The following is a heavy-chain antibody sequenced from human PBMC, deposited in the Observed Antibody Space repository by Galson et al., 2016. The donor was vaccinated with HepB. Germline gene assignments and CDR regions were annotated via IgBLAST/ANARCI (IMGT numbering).Heavy chain of an antibody. CDR3: ARERISMMIEVVIPSHPLRH. D-gene: IGHD3-22*01. V-gene: IGHV1-2*06. CDR1: GYTFTDYY. J-gene: IGHJ1*01. Sequence: SVKVSCKASGYTFTDYYIHWVRQAPGQGLEWMGRVNPKSGATNYAQEFQGRVTMTSDTSINTVYMELSTLRSDDTAVYFCARERISMMIEVVIPSHPLRHWGQGTLVTVSS. CDR2: VNPKSGAT.